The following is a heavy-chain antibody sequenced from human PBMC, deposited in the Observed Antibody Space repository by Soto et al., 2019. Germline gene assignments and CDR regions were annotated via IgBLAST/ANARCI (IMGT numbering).Heavy chain of an antibody. V-gene: IGHV1-69*13. J-gene: IGHJ5*02. CDR1: GGTFGSYA. D-gene: IGHD3-22*01. CDR2: IIPIFSTP. Sequence: SVKVSCKTSGGTFGSYAISWVRQAPGQGLEWMGGIIPIFSTPNYAQKFQGRVTITADGSTSTAYMELSSLRSEDTAVYYCARPIQYYFDTSAQSAWFDPWGQGTLVTVSS. CDR3: ARPIQYYFDTSAQSAWFDP.